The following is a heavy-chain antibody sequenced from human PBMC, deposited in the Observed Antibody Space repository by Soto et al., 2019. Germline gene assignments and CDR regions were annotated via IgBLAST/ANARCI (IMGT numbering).Heavy chain of an antibody. D-gene: IGHD1-26*01. V-gene: IGHV1-58*01. CDR2: IVVGSGKT. CDR3: AAATLGSFNH. CDR1: GFTFSSSA. Sequence: SVKVSCKASGFTFSSSAVQWVRQASGQHLEWMGWIVVGSGKTNYAQKFQKRVTISRDMSTTTVYMELSSLTPEDTAVYFCAAATLGSFNHWGQGTLVTVSS. J-gene: IGHJ4*02.